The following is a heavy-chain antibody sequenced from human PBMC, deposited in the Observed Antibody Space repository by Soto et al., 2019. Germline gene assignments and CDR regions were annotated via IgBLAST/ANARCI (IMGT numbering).Heavy chain of an antibody. D-gene: IGHD6-13*01. CDR2: IYPGDSDT. CDR1: GYSFTSYW. V-gene: IGHV5-51*01. CDR3: ARTAAAGNYYNGMDV. Sequence: PGESLKISCKGSGYSFTSYWIGWARQMPGKGLEWMGIIYPGDSDTRYSPSFQGQVTISADKSISTAYLQWSSLKASDTAMYYCARTAAAGNYYNGMDVWGQATTVTVSS. J-gene: IGHJ6*02.